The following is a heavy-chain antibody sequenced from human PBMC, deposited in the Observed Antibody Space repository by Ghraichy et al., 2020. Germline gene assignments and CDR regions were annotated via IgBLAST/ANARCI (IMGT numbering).Heavy chain of an antibody. Sequence: SETLSLTCAVYGGSFSGYYWSWIRQPPGKGLEWIGEINHSGSTNYNPSLKSRVTISVDTSKNQFSLKLSSVTAADTAVYYCAREVEYYFDYWGQGTLVTVSS. D-gene: IGHD2-15*01. CDR3: AREVEYYFDY. CDR2: INHSGST. V-gene: IGHV4-34*01. CDR1: GGSFSGYY. J-gene: IGHJ4*02.